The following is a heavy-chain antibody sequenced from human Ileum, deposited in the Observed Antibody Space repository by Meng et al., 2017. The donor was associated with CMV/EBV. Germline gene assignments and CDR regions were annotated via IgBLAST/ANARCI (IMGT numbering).Heavy chain of an antibody. J-gene: IGHJ4*02. D-gene: IGHD1-26*01. CDR3: ARDGLSGRYFDY. CDR1: GYTFTTNN. CDR2: VDTNTGHP. V-gene: IGHV7-4-1*02. Sequence: CKTSGYTFTTNNIIWVRQSPGQGPEWMGWVDTNTGHPTYAQGFTGRFVFSLDTSVRTAYLQISSLKTEDTAVYYCARDGLSGRYFDYWGQGTLVTVSS.